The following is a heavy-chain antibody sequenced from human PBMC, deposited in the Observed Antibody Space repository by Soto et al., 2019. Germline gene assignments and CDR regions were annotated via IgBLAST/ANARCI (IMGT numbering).Heavy chain of an antibody. V-gene: IGHV3-30*18. CDR2: ISYDGSNQ. CDR1: GFTFSSDG. J-gene: IGHJ6*02. Sequence: QVHLVESGGGVVQPGKSLRLSCAASGFTFSSDGMHWVRQAPGMRLEWVAIISYDGSNQYYADSVKGRFTISRHNSKNTLYLQMNSLRAEDTAVYYCAKRRQLGDYYYYGMDVWGQGTTVTVSS. D-gene: IGHD3-10*01. CDR3: AKRRQLGDYYYYGMDV.